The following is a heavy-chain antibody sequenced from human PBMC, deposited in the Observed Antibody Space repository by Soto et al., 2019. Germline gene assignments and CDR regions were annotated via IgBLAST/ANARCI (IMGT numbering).Heavy chain of an antibody. Sequence: QVQLVQSGAEVRKPGASVKVSCKASGYSFTSYGITWVRQAPGQGLEWMGGTYKSNTNYAQKVQGRATMTTDTSTSTAYMELRSLTSDDTAVYYCARGPTVGDFWGQGTLVTVSS. CDR3: ARGPTVGDF. CDR2: TYKSNT. CDR1: GYSFTSYG. V-gene: IGHV1-18*01. D-gene: IGHD3-16*01. J-gene: IGHJ3*01.